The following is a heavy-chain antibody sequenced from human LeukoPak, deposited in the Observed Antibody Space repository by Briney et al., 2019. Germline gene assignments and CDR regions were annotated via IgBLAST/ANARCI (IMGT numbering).Heavy chain of an antibody. CDR2: IYYTGST. V-gene: IGHV4-61*08. D-gene: IGHD3-10*01. J-gene: IGHJ4*02. Sequence: SETLSLTCTVSGGSISSGDYYWSWIRQPPGKGLEWIGDIYYTGSTNYNPSLKSRVTMSVDTSKNQFSLKVRSVTAADTAVYYCARHYYGSGSNPFDYWGQGTLVTVSS. CDR1: GGSISSGDYY. CDR3: ARHYYGSGSNPFDY.